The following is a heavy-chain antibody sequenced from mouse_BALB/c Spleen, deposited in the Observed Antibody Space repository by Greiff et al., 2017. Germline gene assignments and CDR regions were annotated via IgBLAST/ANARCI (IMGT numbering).Heavy chain of an antibody. CDR2: ISYSGST. Sequence: EVQLQESGPGLVKPSQSLSLTCTVTGYSITSDYAWNWIRQFPGNKLEWMGYISYSGSTSYNPSLKSRISITRDTSKNQFFLQLNSVTTEDTATYYCAREDGNYDFDYWGQGTTLTVSS. CDR3: AREDGNYDFDY. CDR1: GYSITSDYA. D-gene: IGHD2-1*01. J-gene: IGHJ2*01. V-gene: IGHV3-2*02.